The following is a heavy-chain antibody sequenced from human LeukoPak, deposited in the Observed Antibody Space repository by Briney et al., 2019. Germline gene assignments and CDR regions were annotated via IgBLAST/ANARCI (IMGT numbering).Heavy chain of an antibody. J-gene: IGHJ3*02. CDR3: ARDRSWEQWLVVGTAGAFDI. CDR1: GDSVSSNSAA. Sequence: SQTLSLTCAISGDSVSSNSAAWNWIRQSPSRGLEWLGRTYYRSKWYNDYAVSVKSRITINPDTSKNQFSLQLNSVTPEDTAVYYCARDRSWEQWLVVGTAGAFDIWGQGTMVTVSS. CDR2: TYYRSKWYN. D-gene: IGHD6-19*01. V-gene: IGHV6-1*01.